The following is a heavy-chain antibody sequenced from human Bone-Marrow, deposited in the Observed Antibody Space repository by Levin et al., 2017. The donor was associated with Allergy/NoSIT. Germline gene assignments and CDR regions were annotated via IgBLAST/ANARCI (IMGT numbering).Heavy chain of an antibody. Sequence: PGGSLRLSCTVSGVSMSSYYWSWIRQPPGKGLEWLAYIYNSGSANYNPSLKSRLTISLDTSKNQFSLRLKSVSAADTAVYYCASHTGSISFDYWGQGTPLTVSS. D-gene: IGHD1-26*01. V-gene: IGHV4-59*01. CDR1: GVSMSSYY. CDR3: ASHTGSISFDY. CDR2: IYNSGSA. J-gene: IGHJ4*02.